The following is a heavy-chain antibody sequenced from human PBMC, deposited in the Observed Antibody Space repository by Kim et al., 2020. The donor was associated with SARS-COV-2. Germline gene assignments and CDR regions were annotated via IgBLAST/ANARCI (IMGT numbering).Heavy chain of an antibody. V-gene: IGHV1-46*01. CDR1: GYTFTSYY. CDR3: AREADFIVVVTAIRGGQRYGMDV. Sequence: ASVNVSCKASGYTFTSYYMHWVRQAPGQGLEWMGIINPSGGSTSYAQKFQGRVTMTRDTSTSTVYMELSSLRSEDTAVYYCAREADFIVVVTAIRGGQRYGMDVWGQGTTVTVSS. J-gene: IGHJ6*02. CDR2: INPSGGST. D-gene: IGHD2-21*02.